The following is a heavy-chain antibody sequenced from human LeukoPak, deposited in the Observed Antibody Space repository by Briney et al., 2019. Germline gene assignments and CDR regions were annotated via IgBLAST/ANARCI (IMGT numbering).Heavy chain of an antibody. CDR2: IYYSGST. CDR3: ARAARGPIRYFDY. D-gene: IGHD3-9*01. V-gene: IGHV4-61*05. CDR1: GGSISNTAYY. Sequence: SETLSLTCTISGGSISNTAYYWGWIRQPPGQGLEWIGYIYYSGSTSYNPSLQSRVTISVDMSKNQFSLKLSPVTAADTAVYYWARAARGPIRYFDYWGQGALVTVSS. J-gene: IGHJ4*02.